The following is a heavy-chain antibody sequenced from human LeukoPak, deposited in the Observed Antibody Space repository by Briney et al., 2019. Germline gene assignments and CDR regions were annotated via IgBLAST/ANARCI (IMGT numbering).Heavy chain of an antibody. V-gene: IGHV1-18*01. J-gene: IGHJ4*02. D-gene: IGHD1-26*01. Sequence: ASVKVSCKASGYTFTSYGISWVRQAPGQGLEWMGWISAYNGNTNYAQKLQGRVTMTTDTSTSTAYMELSSLRSEDTAVYYCARAASGSYLLERPSDWGQGTLVTVSS. CDR2: ISAYNGNT. CDR3: ARAASGSYLLERPSD. CDR1: GYTFTSYG.